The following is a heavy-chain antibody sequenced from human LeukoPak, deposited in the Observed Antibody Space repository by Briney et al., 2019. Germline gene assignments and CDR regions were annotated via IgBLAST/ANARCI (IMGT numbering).Heavy chain of an antibody. CDR2: ISGSGGST. J-gene: IGHJ2*01. CDR3: AKRGRQRLVTYYWYFDL. D-gene: IGHD6-19*01. V-gene: IGHV3-23*01. Sequence: GGSLRLSCAASGFTFSSYAMSWVRQAPGKGLEWVSAISGSGGSTYYADSVKGRFTISRDNSKNTLYLQMNSLRAEDTAVYYCAKRGRQRLVTYYWYFDLWGRGTLVTVSS. CDR1: GFTFSSYA.